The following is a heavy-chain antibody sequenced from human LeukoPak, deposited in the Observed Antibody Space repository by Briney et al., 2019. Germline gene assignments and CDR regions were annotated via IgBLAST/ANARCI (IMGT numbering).Heavy chain of an antibody. J-gene: IGHJ2*01. CDR2: INTNTGNP. Sequence: ASVKVSCKASGYTLTHYAMNWVRQAPGQGLEWMGWINTNTGNPTYVQGFTGRFVFSLDTSVSTAYLQISSLEAEDTAVYYCARSEGSDTSGWYFDLWGRGTLVTVSS. D-gene: IGHD6-19*01. CDR1: GYTLTHYA. CDR3: ARSEGSDTSGWYFDL. V-gene: IGHV7-4-1*02.